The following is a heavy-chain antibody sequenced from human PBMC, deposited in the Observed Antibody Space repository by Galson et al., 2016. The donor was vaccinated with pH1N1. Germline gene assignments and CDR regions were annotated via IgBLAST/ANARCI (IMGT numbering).Heavy chain of an antibody. J-gene: IGHJ4*02. Sequence: TTYGIDWVRQAPGQGLEWMGWISTYTGNAKYAQKFQGRLTLTTDPFTNIAYMDLGSLTSDDTATYFCASRRILECSGGSCYLDYWGQGTLVTVSS. V-gene: IGHV1-18*01. CDR2: ISTYTGNA. CDR1: TTYG. CDR3: ASRRILECSGGSCYLDY. D-gene: IGHD2-15*01.